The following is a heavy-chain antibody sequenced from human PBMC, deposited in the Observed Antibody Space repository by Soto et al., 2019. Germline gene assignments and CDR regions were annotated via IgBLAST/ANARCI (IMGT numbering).Heavy chain of an antibody. Sequence: ETLSLTCTVSGGSISSYYWSWIRQPPGKGLEWIGYIYYSGSTNYNPSLKSRVTISVDTSKNQFSLKLSSVTAADTAVYYCARGLYSYGPFDYWGQGTLVTVSS. CDR2: IYYSGST. D-gene: IGHD5-18*01. CDR3: ARGLYSYGPFDY. CDR1: GGSISSYY. J-gene: IGHJ4*02. V-gene: IGHV4-59*01.